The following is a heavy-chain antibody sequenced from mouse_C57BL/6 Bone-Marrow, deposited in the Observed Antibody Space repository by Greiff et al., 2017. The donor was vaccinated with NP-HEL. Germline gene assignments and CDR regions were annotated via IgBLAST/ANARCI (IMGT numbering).Heavy chain of an antibody. CDR3: ARGTRGFAY. Sequence: QVQLQQSGAELVRPGPSVKVSCKASGYAFTNYLIEWVKQRPGQGLEWIGVINPGSGGTNYNEKFKGKATLTADKSSSTAYMQLSSLTSEDSAVYFCARGTRGFAYWGQGTLVTVSA. D-gene: IGHD3-3*01. V-gene: IGHV1-54*01. J-gene: IGHJ3*01. CDR2: INPGSGGT. CDR1: GYAFTNYL.